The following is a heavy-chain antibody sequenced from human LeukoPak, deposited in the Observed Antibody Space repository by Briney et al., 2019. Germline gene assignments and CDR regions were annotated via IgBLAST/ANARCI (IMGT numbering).Heavy chain of an antibody. J-gene: IGHJ5*02. D-gene: IGHD3-3*01. CDR2: ISTGGDI. Sequence: PSETLSLTCAVSAGSICNSYCSWARQPPGKGLEFIGYISTGGDINYSPSLRSRATMSINPSNNQLSLPLTSVTTADTAVYFCVRGPGRGYDNEPWGQGSLVTVSS. V-gene: IGHV4-4*08. CDR1: AGSICNSY. CDR3: VRGPGRGYDNEP.